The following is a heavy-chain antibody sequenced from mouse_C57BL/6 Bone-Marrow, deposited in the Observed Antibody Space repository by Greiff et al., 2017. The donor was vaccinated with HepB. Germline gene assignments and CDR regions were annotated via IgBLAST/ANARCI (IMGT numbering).Heavy chain of an antibody. D-gene: IGHD2-1*01. Sequence: QVQLQQSGAELVRPGASVTLSCKASGYTFTDYEMHWVKQTPVHGLEWIGAIDPETGGTAYNQKFKGKAILTADKSSSTAYMELRSLTSEDSAVYYCTRYGNLYYYAMDYWGQGTSVTVSS. V-gene: IGHV1-15*01. CDR2: IDPETGGT. J-gene: IGHJ4*01. CDR1: GYTFTDYE. CDR3: TRYGNLYYYAMDY.